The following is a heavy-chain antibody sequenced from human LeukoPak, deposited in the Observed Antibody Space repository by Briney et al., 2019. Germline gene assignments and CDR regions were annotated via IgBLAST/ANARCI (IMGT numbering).Heavy chain of an antibody. V-gene: IGHV1-2*02. CDR1: GYTFTSYG. CDR3: ARDGLAVAGHDYYYYYMDV. Sequence: GASVKVSCKASGYTFTSYGTSCVRQAPGQGLEWMGWINPNRGGTNYAQKFQGRVTMTRDTSISTAYMELRRLRSDDTAVYYCARDGLAVAGHDYYYYYMDVWGKGTTVTISS. CDR2: INPNRGGT. D-gene: IGHD6-19*01. J-gene: IGHJ6*03.